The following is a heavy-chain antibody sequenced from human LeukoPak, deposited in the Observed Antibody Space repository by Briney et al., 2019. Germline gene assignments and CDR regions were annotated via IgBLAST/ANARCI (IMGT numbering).Heavy chain of an antibody. J-gene: IGHJ4*02. D-gene: IGHD2-2*02. V-gene: IGHV3-48*03. Sequence: GGSLRLSCASSGFTFSNYEMNWVRQAPGKGLEWVSYISSSGSTIYYADSVKGRFTISRDNANNSLYLQMNSLRVEDTAVYYCARDHNGSYTFDYWGQGTLVTVSS. CDR2: ISSSGSTI. CDR3: ARDHNGSYTFDY. CDR1: GFTFSNYE.